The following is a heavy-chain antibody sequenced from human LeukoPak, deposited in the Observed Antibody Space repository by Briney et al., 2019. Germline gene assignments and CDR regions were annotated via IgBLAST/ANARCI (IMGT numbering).Heavy chain of an antibody. CDR3: ARANREYYYDSSGSPY. Sequence: GGSLRLSCAASGFTFSSYSMNWVRQAPGKGLEWVSSISGSSSYIYYADSVKGRFTISRDNAKNSLYLQMNSLRAEDTAVYYCARANREYYYDSSGSPYWGQGTLVTVSS. D-gene: IGHD3-22*01. V-gene: IGHV3-21*06. CDR2: ISGSSSYI. J-gene: IGHJ4*02. CDR1: GFTFSSYS.